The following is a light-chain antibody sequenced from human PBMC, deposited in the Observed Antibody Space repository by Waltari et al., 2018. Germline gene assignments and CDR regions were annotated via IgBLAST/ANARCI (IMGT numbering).Light chain of an antibody. V-gene: IGLV3-19*01. CDR1: SLRSYY. CDR3: DSRESSGNQVV. CDR2: AKN. J-gene: IGLJ2*01. Sequence: SSELTQDPAVSVALGQTVRITCQGDSLRSYYASWYQQKPGQAPVLVIYAKNNRPSGIPDRFSGSSSGNTASLTITGAQAEDEADYYCDSRESSGNQVVFGGGTKLTVL.